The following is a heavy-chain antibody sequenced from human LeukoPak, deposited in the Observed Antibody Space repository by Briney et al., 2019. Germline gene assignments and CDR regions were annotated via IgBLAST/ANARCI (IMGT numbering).Heavy chain of an antibody. CDR2: ISYDGSNK. V-gene: IGHV3-30*18. CDR3: AKDDSSGYTFAY. D-gene: IGHD3-22*01. J-gene: IGHJ4*02. Sequence: GGSLRLSCAASGFALSSHWMTWVRQVPGRGPEWVAVISYDGSNKYYADSVKGRFTISRDNSKNTLYLQMNSLRAEDTAVYYCAKDDSSGYTFAYWGQGTLVTVSS. CDR1: GFALSSHW.